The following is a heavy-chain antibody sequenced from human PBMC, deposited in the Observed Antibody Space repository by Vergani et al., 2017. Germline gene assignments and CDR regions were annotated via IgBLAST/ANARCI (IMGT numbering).Heavy chain of an antibody. Sequence: QVQLVQSGAEVKKPGSSVKVSCKASGGPFSSYAISWVRQAPGQGLEWMGGIIPIFGTANYAQKFQGRVTITADESTSTAYMELSSLRSEDTAVYYCARRARGDSGGYPYYYYYGMDVWGQGTTVTVSS. V-gene: IGHV1-69*01. CDR3: ARRARGDSGGYPYYYYYGMDV. CDR2: IIPIFGTA. D-gene: IGHD3-22*01. CDR1: GGPFSSYA. J-gene: IGHJ6*02.